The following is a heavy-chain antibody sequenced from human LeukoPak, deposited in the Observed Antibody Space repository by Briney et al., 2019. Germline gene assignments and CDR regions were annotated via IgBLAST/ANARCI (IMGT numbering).Heavy chain of an antibody. J-gene: IGHJ4*02. V-gene: IGHV3-30*02. D-gene: IGHD3-22*01. Sequence: PGGSLRLSCAASGFIFSSYGMHWVRQAPGKGLEWVAFIGYDGNNKHYVDSVKGRFTISRDNSKNTLYLQMNSLRDEDTAVYSYATPAAYYYGGFDYWGQGTLVTVSS. CDR3: ATPAAYYYGGFDY. CDR2: IGYDGNNK. CDR1: GFIFSSYG.